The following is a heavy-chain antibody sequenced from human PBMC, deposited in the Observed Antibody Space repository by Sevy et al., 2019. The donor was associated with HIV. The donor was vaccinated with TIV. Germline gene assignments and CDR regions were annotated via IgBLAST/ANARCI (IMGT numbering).Heavy chain of an antibody. CDR2: IKQDGSEK. CDR3: ARGGVVAIYYYYGMDV. CDR1: RFTFSSYW. J-gene: IGHJ6*02. Sequence: GGSLRLSCAASRFTFSSYWMSWVRQAPGKGLEWVANIKQDGSEKYYVDSVKGRFTISRDNAKNSLYLQMNSLRAEDTAVYYCARGGVVAIYYYYGMDVWGQGTTVTVSS. D-gene: IGHD2-15*01. V-gene: IGHV3-7*04.